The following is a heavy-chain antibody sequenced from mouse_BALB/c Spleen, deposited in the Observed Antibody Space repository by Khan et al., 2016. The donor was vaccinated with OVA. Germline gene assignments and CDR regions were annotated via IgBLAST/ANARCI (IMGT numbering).Heavy chain of an antibody. CDR2: INPSNGYT. J-gene: IGHJ3*01. CDR3: VRDGAYHRNDGWFAY. CDR1: GYTFTSYT. D-gene: IGHD2-14*01. V-gene: IGHV1-4*01. Sequence: QVQLQQSGAELARPGASVKMSCKASGYTFTSYTIHWIKLRPGQGLEWIGYINPSNGYTNYNQKFRDKATLTADKSSTTAYMQLSSLKSDEPAVYNCVRDGAYHRNDGWFAYWGQGTLVTVSA.